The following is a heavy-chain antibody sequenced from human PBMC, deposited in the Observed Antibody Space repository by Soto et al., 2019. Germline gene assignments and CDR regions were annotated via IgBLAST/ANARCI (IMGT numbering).Heavy chain of an antibody. Sequence: PGGSLRLSCTASGFPFRSYAMAGVRQAPGKGLEWVSAISGSGGSTYYADSVKGRFTISRDNSKNTLYLQMNRLRAEDTAVYYCAKDRVQLGRRFDPWGQGTLVTVSS. J-gene: IGHJ5*02. CDR3: AKDRVQLGRRFDP. CDR2: ISGSGGST. V-gene: IGHV3-23*01. CDR1: GFPFRSYA. D-gene: IGHD1-1*01.